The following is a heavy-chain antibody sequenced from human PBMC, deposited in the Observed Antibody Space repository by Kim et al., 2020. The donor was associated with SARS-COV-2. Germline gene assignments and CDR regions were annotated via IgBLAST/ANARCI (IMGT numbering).Heavy chain of an antibody. CDR1: GFTFSSYS. Sequence: GGSLRLSCAASGFTFSSYSMNWVRQAPGKGLEWVSSISSSSSYIYYADSVKGRFTISRDNAKNSLYLQMNSLRAEDTAVYYCARDEWKRSYYDFWSGYYTGDVLAIDIWGQGTMVTVSS. CDR2: ISSSSSYI. CDR3: ARDEWKRSYYDFWSGYYTGDVLAIDI. D-gene: IGHD3-3*01. V-gene: IGHV3-21*01. J-gene: IGHJ3*02.